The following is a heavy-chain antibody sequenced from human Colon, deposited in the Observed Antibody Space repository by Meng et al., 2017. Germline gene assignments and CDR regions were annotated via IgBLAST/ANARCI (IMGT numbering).Heavy chain of an antibody. J-gene: IGHJ2*01. Sequence: KGLEWSGHIYNSGSTYYNPSLKSRITISVDTSKNQFSLKLSSVTAADTAVYYCARGQKGYFDLWGRGTLVTVSS. CDR3: ARGQKGYFDL. V-gene: IGHV4-30-4*01. CDR2: IYNSGST.